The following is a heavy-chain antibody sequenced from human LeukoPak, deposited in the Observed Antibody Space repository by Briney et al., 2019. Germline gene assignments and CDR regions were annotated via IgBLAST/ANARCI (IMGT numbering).Heavy chain of an antibody. Sequence: GGSLRLSCAASGFTFSSYEMTWVRQAPGKGLEWVSYISSSGSTIYYADSVKGRFTISRDNAKNSLYLQMNSLRAEDTAVYYCAKGAIAALNAYFDYWGQGTLVTVSS. V-gene: IGHV3-48*03. J-gene: IGHJ4*02. D-gene: IGHD2-15*01. CDR3: AKGAIAALNAYFDY. CDR1: GFTFSSYE. CDR2: ISSSGSTI.